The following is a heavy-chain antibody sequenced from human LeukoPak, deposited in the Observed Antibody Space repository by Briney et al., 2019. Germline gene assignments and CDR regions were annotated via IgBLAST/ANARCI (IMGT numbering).Heavy chain of an antibody. CDR2: IYYSGST. V-gene: IGHV4-59*08. CDR1: GGSISSYY. D-gene: IGHD3-10*01. Sequence: PSETLSLTCTVSGGSISSYYWSWIRQPPGKGLEWIGYIYYSGSTNYNPSLKSRVTISVDTSKNQFSLKLSSVTAADTAVYYCARHTRITMVRGVIRWFDPWGQGTLVTVSS. J-gene: IGHJ5*02. CDR3: ARHTRITMVRGVIRWFDP.